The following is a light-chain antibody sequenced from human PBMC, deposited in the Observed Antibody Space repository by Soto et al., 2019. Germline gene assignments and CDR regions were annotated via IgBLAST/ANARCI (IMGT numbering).Light chain of an antibody. CDR1: QDSSNY. CDR3: QQYDHLLT. J-gene: IGKJ4*01. V-gene: IGKV1-33*01. Sequence: DIQMTQSPSSLSASVGDRVTITCQASQDSSNYLNWYQQKPGKAPKLLIYDASNLETGVPSRFSGSGSGTDFTFTISSLQPEDIATYYCQQYDHLLTFGGGTKVEIK. CDR2: DAS.